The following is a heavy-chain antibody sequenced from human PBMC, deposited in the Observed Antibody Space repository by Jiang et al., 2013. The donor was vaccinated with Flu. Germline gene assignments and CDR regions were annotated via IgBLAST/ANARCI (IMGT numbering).Heavy chain of an antibody. V-gene: IGHV1-24*01. Sequence: GAEVKKPGASVKVSCKVSGNTLSEVSMHWVRQAPGKGLEWMGGFEPEDGETIFAQKFQGRVAMTEDTSTDTAYMDLTSLRSEDTAVYYCVVGREEIGYCGGGRCPKYDYWGQGTLVTVSS. D-gene: IGHD2-15*01. CDR3: VVGREEIGYCGGGRCPKYDY. J-gene: IGHJ4*02. CDR1: GNTLSEVS. CDR2: FEPEDGET.